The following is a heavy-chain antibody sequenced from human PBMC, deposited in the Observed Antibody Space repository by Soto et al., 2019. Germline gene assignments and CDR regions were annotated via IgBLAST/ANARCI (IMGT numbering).Heavy chain of an antibody. CDR1: GFAVTSNY. CDR3: SGASYLERQGLAFNM. Sequence: EEQLVESGGGLVQPGGSLRLSCAASGFAVTSNYMTWVRRIPGKGLECVSIMYYGGTTYYSDSVKGRFTISRDSSKNTLDLQMNSLRVEGTAVYYCSGASYLERQGLAFNMWGQGTSVIVS. V-gene: IGHV3-66*01. CDR2: MYYGGTT. D-gene: IGHD1-1*01. J-gene: IGHJ3*02.